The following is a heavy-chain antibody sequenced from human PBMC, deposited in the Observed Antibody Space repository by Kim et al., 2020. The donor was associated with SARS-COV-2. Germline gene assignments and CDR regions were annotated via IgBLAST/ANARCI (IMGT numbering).Heavy chain of an antibody. CDR3: ARGHDISGYYYDY. CDR2: ISYSGST. D-gene: IGHD3-22*01. CDR1: GGSISSGGYY. V-gene: IGHV4-31*03. Sequence: SETLSLTCTVSGGSISSGGYYWTWIRQHPGKGLEWIGYISYSGSTYYNPSLKSRVTISVDMSKNEFSLRLTSVTAADTAVYYCARGHDISGYYYDYWGQGSLVTVSS. J-gene: IGHJ4*02.